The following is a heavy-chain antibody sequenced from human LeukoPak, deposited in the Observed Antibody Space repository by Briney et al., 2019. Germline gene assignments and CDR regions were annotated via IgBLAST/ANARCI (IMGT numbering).Heavy chain of an antibody. CDR3: ARDRPYSNYAFDI. J-gene: IGHJ3*02. V-gene: IGHV4-59*01. D-gene: IGHD4-11*01. CDR2: IYYSGST. Sequence: SETLSLTCTVSGGSISSYYWSWIRQPPGKGLEWIGYIYYSGSTNYNPSLKSRVTISVDTSKNQFSLKLSSVTAADTAVYYCARDRPYSNYAFDIWGQGTMVTVSS. CDR1: GGSISSYY.